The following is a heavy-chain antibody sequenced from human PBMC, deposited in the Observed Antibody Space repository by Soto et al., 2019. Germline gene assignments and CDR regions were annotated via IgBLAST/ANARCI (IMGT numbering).Heavy chain of an antibody. V-gene: IGHV3-48*01. D-gene: IGHD3-16*01. Sequence: GGSLRLSCAASGFTFSSYSMNWVRQAPGKGLEWVSYISSSSSTIYYADSVKGRFTISRDNAKNSLYLQMNSLRAEDTAVYYCASSMITFGGVTLTSPIDYWGQGTLVTVSS. CDR3: ASSMITFGGVTLTSPIDY. CDR2: ISSSSSTI. J-gene: IGHJ4*02. CDR1: GFTFSSYS.